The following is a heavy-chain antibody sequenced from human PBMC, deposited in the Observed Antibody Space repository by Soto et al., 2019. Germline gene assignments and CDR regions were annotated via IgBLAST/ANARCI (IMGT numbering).Heavy chain of an antibody. J-gene: IGHJ5*02. CDR1: GFTFDDYA. V-gene: IGHV3-9*01. D-gene: IGHD3-9*01. Sequence: EVQLVESGGGLVQPGRSLRLSCAASGFTFDDYAMHWVRQAPGKGLEWVSGISWNSGSIGYADSVKGRFTISRDNAKNSLYLQMNSLRAEDTALYSCAKGESEKYDILTGYYPSWFDPWGQGTLVTVSS. CDR3: AKGESEKYDILTGYYPSWFDP. CDR2: ISWNSGSI.